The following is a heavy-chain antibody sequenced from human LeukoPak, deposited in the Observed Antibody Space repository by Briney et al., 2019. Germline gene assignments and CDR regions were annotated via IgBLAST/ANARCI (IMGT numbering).Heavy chain of an antibody. J-gene: IGHJ4*02. CDR1: GYTFINYY. Sequence: ASVKLSCKASGYTFINYYMHWVRQAPGQGLEWMGIIFPSSGSATYSQKLQGRITMTSDASTSTVYMEVSSLTSEDTAVYYCAREYNGGYFDYWGQGTLVSVCS. D-gene: IGHD1-14*01. CDR3: AREYNGGYFDY. V-gene: IGHV1-46*04. CDR2: IFPSSGSA.